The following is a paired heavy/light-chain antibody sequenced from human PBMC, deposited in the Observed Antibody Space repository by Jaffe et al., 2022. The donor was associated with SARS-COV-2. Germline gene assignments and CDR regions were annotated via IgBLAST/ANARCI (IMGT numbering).Heavy chain of an antibody. CDR1: GFTFSNAW. D-gene: IGHD3-3*01. Sequence: EVQLVESGGGLVKPGGSLRLSCAASGFTFSNAWMSWVRQAPGKGLEWVGRIKSKTDGGTTDYAAPVKGRFTISRDDSKNTLYLQMNSLKTEDTAVYYCTSDYVLRFLEWLFEPYYYYGMDVWGQGTTVTVSS. J-gene: IGHJ6*02. V-gene: IGHV3-15*01. CDR2: IKSKTDGGTT. CDR3: TSDYVLRFLEWLFEPYYYYGMDV.
Light chain of an antibody. CDR3: QQYGSSIT. Sequence: EIVLTQSPGTLSLSPGERATLSCRASQSVSSSYLAWYQQKPGQAPRLLIYGASSRATGIPDRFSGSGSGTDFTLTISRLEPEDFAVYYCQQYGSSITFGQGTRLEIK. CDR1: QSVSSSY. CDR2: GAS. J-gene: IGKJ5*01. V-gene: IGKV3-20*01.